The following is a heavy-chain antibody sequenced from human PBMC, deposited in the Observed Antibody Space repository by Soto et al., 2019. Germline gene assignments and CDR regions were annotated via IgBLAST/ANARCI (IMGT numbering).Heavy chain of an antibody. CDR2: IKKKSDGGTT. V-gene: IGHV3-15*07. CDR3: ARGIAAAGTDY. Sequence: GGSLILSCAASGFIITDAWMTWVRQSPGKRLEWVGRIKKKSDGGTTDYAAPVKGRFTISRDDSKNTVYLQMSSLETEDTAVYYCARGIAAAGTDYWGQGTPVTVSS. CDR1: GFIITDAW. D-gene: IGHD6-13*01. J-gene: IGHJ4*02.